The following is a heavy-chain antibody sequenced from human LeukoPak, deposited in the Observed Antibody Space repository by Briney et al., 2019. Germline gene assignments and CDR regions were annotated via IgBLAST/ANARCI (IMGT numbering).Heavy chain of an antibody. D-gene: IGHD6-13*01. CDR3: ARSGAAAAYSEVYYYYMDV. CDR1: GGTFSSYA. J-gene: IGHJ6*03. V-gene: IGHV1-69*13. CDR2: IIPIFGTA. Sequence: SVKVSCKASGGTFSSYAISWVRQAPGQGLEWIGGIIPIFGTANYAQKFQGRVTITADESTSTAYMELSSLRSEDTAVYYCARSGAAAAYSEVYYYYMDVWGKGTTVTVSS.